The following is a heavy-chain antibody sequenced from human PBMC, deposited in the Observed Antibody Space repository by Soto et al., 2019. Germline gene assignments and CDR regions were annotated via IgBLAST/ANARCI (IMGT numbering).Heavy chain of an antibody. CDR3: AKGGRFPEARYYFLDV. CDR1: GESFSGYY. CDR2: INDSGST. J-gene: IGHJ6*03. D-gene: IGHD3-3*01. V-gene: IGHV4-34*01. Sequence: QVRLQQRGAGLMKPSETLSLTCVVDGESFSGYYWTWIRQPPGKGLEWIGEINDSGSTNHKPSLKSRVTMSIDTSKNQFSLNLRSVTAADTGVYYCAKGGRFPEARYYFLDVWGNGTTVTVSS.